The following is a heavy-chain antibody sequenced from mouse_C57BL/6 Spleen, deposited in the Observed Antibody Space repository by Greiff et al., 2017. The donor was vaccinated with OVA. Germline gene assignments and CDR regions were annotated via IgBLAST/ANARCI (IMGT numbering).Heavy chain of an antibody. CDR2: IYPGDGDT. J-gene: IGHJ1*03. V-gene: IGHV1-82*01. CDR3: AVNYYGSRGWYFDV. D-gene: IGHD1-1*01. CDR1: GYAFSSSW. Sequence: VQLQQSGPELVKPGASVKISCKASGYAFSSSWMNWVKQRPGKGLEWIGRIYPGDGDTNYNGKFKGKATLTADKSSSTAYMQLSSLTSEDSAVYFCAVNYYGSRGWYFDVWGTGTTVTVSS.